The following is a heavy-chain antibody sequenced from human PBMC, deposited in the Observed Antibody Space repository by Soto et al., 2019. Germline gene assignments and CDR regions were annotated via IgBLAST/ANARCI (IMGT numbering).Heavy chain of an antibody. CDR1: GCTFPSYP. CDR2: VHPYEGTT. D-gene: IGHD1-26*01. V-gene: IGHV1-18*04. CDR3: AREYYSDMTWIDY. Sequence: ASVKGSCKTSGCTFPSYPFSWVRQAPGQGLEWLAWVHPYEGTTKVAHQFRDRLTLTTDTSAATVSMELTRLTSDDTAVYFCAREYYSDMTWIDYWGQGTLVTVSS. J-gene: IGHJ4*02.